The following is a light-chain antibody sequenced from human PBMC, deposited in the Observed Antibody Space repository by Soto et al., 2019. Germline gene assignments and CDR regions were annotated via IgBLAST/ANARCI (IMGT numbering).Light chain of an antibody. Sequence: DIQMTQSPSSVSASVGGXLTITXRASRDISNSLAWYQQTPGKAPKXXLRGASSLHRGVPSRFSGGGAGTEFTLTISSLQPEDFATYYCQQTSAFPRTFGQGTKVDIK. CDR2: GAS. J-gene: IGKJ2*01. CDR3: QQTSAFPRT. CDR1: RDISNS. V-gene: IGKV1-12*01.